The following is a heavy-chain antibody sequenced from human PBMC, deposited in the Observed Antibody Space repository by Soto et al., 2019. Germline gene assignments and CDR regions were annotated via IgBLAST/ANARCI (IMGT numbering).Heavy chain of an antibody. CDR2: ISYDGSNK. CDR1: GFTFSSYA. Sequence: QVQLVESGGGVVQPGRSLRLSCAASGFTFSSYAMHWVRQAPGKGLEWVAVISYDGSNKYYADSVKGRFTISRDNSKNTLYLQMNSLRAEDTAVYYCARTRLRYFDWIAFDYWGQGTLVTVSS. J-gene: IGHJ4*02. V-gene: IGHV3-30-3*01. D-gene: IGHD3-9*01. CDR3: ARTRLRYFDWIAFDY.